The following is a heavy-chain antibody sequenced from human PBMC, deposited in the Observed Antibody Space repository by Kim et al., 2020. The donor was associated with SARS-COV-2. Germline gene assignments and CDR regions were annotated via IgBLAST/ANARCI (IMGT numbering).Heavy chain of an antibody. CDR1: GVSISSYY. D-gene: IGHD3-22*01. CDR2: IYFSGST. J-gene: IGHJ5*02. V-gene: IGHV4-59*08. Sequence: SETLSLTCTVSGVSISSYYWSWIRQPPGKGLEWIGYIYFSGSTNYSPSLKSRVTISLDTSKNQSSLRLSSVTAADTAGYYCARHTPTYYFDSSGYYSYLGTWGQGTLGTVSS. CDR3: ARHTPTYYFDSSGYYSYLGT.